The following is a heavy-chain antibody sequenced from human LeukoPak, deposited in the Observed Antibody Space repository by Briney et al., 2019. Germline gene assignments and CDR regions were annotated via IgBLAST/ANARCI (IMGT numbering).Heavy chain of an antibody. CDR2: ISSSGDTR. CDR1: GFTFSTFE. J-gene: IGHJ4*02. V-gene: IGHV3-48*03. Sequence: GGSLRLSCAASGFTFSTFEMSWVRQAPGKGLEWVSYISSSGDTRFYADSVKGRFTISRDNAKNSLFLQMNSLGVEDTALYFCAGGYGSYSPDYWGQGTRVTVS. D-gene: IGHD1-26*01. CDR3: AGGYGSYSPDY.